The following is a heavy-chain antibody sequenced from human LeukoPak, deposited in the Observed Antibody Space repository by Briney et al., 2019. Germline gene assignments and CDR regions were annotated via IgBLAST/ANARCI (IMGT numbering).Heavy chain of an antibody. D-gene: IGHD3-10*01. CDR1: GFTFSSYA. CDR2: ISYDGSNK. J-gene: IGHJ3*02. CDR3: AREVRGVGGAFDI. V-gene: IGHV3-30-3*01. Sequence: HSGGSLRLSCAASGFTFSSYAMHWVRQAPGKGLEWVAVISYDGSNKYYADSVKGRFTISRDNSKNTLYLQMNSLRAEDTAVHYCAREVRGVGGAFDIWGQGTMVTVSS.